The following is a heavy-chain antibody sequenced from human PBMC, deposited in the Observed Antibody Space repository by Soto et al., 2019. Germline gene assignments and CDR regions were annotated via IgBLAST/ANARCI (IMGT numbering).Heavy chain of an antibody. CDR3: ARFAGYYYGMDV. J-gene: IGHJ6*02. D-gene: IGHD3-10*01. V-gene: IGHV1-18*04. CDR1: GDTFTSHY. CDR2: ISAYNDNT. Sequence: APVKVSCKTSGDTFTSHYIHWVRQAPGQGLEWMGWISAYNDNTRYAQKLQGRVTMTTDTSTSTAYMELRSLRSDDTAVYYCARFAGYYYGMDVWGQGTTVTVSS.